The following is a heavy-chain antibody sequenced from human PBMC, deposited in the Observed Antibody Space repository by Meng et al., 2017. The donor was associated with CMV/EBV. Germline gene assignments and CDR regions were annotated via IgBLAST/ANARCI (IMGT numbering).Heavy chain of an antibody. J-gene: IGHJ4*02. CDR3: ARGRAEYSGYDEFDY. V-gene: IGHV1-69*06. CDR1: GGTFSSYG. D-gene: IGHD5-12*01. CDR2: IIPIFGTA. Sequence: SGGTFSSYGIRWVRKPPGQGLEWMGGIIPIFGTANYAQKFQGRVTITADKSTSTAYMELSSLRSEDTAVYYCARGRAEYSGYDEFDYWGQGTLVTVSS.